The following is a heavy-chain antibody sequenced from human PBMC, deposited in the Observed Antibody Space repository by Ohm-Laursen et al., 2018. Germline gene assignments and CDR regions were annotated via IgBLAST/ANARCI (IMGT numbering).Heavy chain of an antibody. Sequence: SLRLSCAASGFTFTTYSMAWVRQAPGKGLEWVSSISSSSSYIYYADSVKGRFTISRDNAKNSLYLQMNSLRAEDTAVYYCARDQIVVVTAIGGYYYYGMDVWGQGTTVTVSS. CDR3: ARDQIVVVTAIGGYYYYGMDV. CDR1: GFTFTTYS. V-gene: IGHV3-21*01. CDR2: ISSSSSYI. J-gene: IGHJ6*02. D-gene: IGHD2-21*02.